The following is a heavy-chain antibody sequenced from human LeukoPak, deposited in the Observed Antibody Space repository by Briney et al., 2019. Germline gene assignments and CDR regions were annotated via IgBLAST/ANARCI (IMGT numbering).Heavy chain of an antibody. CDR1: GGSIRSYY. D-gene: IGHD3-10*01. Sequence: SETLSLTCTVSGGSIRSYYWSWIRQPPGKGLEWIGYIYYSGSIFYNPSLKSRVTISVDTSKNQFSLKLSSVTAADTAVYYCAGQYDYGSGSFFDYWGQGTLVTVSS. CDR2: IYYSGSI. J-gene: IGHJ4*02. V-gene: IGHV4-59*01. CDR3: AGQYDYGSGSFFDY.